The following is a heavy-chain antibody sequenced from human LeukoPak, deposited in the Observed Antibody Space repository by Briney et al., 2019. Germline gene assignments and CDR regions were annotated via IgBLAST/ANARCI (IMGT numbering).Heavy chain of an antibody. CDR1: GFTFSDTW. CDR2: IRSDGSDT. Sequence: PGGSLRLSCAASGFTFSDTWMHWVRHAPGEGLVWVSRIRSDGSDTRYAESVKGRFTISRDNAKNTLYLQMNSLRAEDTAVYYCARDSETPFDYWGQGTLVTVSS. CDR3: ARDSETPFDY. D-gene: IGHD1-26*01. V-gene: IGHV3-74*01. J-gene: IGHJ4*02.